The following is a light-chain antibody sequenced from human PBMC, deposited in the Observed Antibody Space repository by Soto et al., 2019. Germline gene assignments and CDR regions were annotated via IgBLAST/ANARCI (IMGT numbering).Light chain of an antibody. CDR2: AAS. CDR1: QSISSY. J-gene: IGKJ2*01. CDR3: QQSYSTPDT. V-gene: IGKV1-39*01. Sequence: DIQMTQSPPSLSASVGDRVTITCRASQSISSYLNWYQQKPGKAPKLLIYAASSLQSGVPSRFSGSGSGTDFTLTISSXQPEDFATYYCQQSYSTPDTFGQGTKVDIK.